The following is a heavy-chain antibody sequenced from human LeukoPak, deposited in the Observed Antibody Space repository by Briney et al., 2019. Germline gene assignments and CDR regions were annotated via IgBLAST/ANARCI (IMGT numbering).Heavy chain of an antibody. Sequence: GGSLRLSCAASGFTFSDYYMSWIRQAPGKGLEWVANIKQDGSEKYYVDSVKGRFTISRDNAKNSLYLQMNSLRAEDTAVYYCARDRHYGSGSYYNVDYWGQGTLVTVSS. CDR2: IKQDGSEK. V-gene: IGHV3-7*01. CDR1: GFTFSDYY. D-gene: IGHD3-10*01. J-gene: IGHJ4*02. CDR3: ARDRHYGSGSYYNVDY.